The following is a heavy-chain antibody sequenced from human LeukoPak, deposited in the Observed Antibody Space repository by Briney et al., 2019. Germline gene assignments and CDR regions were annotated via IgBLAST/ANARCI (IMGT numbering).Heavy chain of an antibody. CDR1: GGSFSGYY. Sequence: SETLSLTCAVYGGSFSGYYWSWIRQPPGKGLEWIGEINHSGSTNYNPSLKSRVTISVDTSKNQFSLKLNSVTAADTAVYYCARHQYTVGADYWGQGTLVTVSS. CDR2: INHSGST. D-gene: IGHD1-26*01. V-gene: IGHV4-34*01. CDR3: ARHQYTVGADY. J-gene: IGHJ4*02.